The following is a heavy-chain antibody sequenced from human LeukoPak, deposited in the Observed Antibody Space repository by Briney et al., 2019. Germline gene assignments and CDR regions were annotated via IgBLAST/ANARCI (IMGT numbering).Heavy chain of an antibody. CDR1: GFAFGTYG. CDR2: IWYDGTYK. D-gene: IGHD1-26*01. J-gene: IGHJ4*02. V-gene: IGHV3-33*06. Sequence: GGSLRLSCAASGFAFGTYGMHWVRQTPGKGLEWVAVIWYDGTYKYYADSVKGRSTISRDNSKKTLYLQMNRLRAEDTAVFYCAKDRMGATYALDSWGQGTLVTVSS. CDR3: AKDRMGATYALDS.